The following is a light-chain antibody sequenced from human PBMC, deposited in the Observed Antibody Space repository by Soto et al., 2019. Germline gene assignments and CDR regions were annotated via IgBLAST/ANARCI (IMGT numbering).Light chain of an antibody. CDR3: SSYTTSSTYV. CDR2: EVS. J-gene: IGLJ1*01. CDR1: SNDVGGYNY. Sequence: QSALTQPASVSGSPGQSITISCTGTSNDVGGYNYVSWYQQHLGKAPKLMSYEVSNRPSGISNRFSGSKSGNAASLTISGLQAEDEADYYCSSYTTSSTYVFGTGTKLTVL. V-gene: IGLV2-14*01.